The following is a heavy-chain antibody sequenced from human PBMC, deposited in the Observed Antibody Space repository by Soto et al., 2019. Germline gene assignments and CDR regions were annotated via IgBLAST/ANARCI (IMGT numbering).Heavy chain of an antibody. Sequence: GRSLRLSGAASGFTLSSYAMSWVRQAPGKWLAWVSAISGSGGSTYYADSVKGRFTISRDNSKNTLYLQMNSLRAEDTALYYCAKDQGITIFGVVITRPTDYWGQGTLVTVSS. D-gene: IGHD3-3*01. CDR2: ISGSGGST. J-gene: IGHJ4*02. V-gene: IGHV3-23*01. CDR3: AKDQGITIFGVVITRPTDY. CDR1: GFTLSSYA.